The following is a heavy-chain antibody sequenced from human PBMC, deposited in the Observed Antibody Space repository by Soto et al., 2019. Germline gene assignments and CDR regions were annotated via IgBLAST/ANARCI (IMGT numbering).Heavy chain of an antibody. D-gene: IGHD3-10*01. CDR3: DRAPPGTSPRCDX. CDR1: GGSMSRGGQS. Sequence: PSETLSLTFAVSGGSMSRGGQSWSWIRQPPGKGLELLGVIYYTGSTYYNPSLKSRVTLSVDRSKNQFSLNLTSVTAADTAMYFCDRAPPGTSPRCDXWGQGTTVT. CDR2: IYYTGST. V-gene: IGHV4-30-2*01. J-gene: IGHJ6*01.